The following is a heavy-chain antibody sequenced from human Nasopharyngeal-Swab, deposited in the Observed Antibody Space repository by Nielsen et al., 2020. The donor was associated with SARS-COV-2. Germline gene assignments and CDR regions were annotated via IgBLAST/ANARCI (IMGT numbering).Heavy chain of an antibody. V-gene: IGHV4-30-2*01. CDR1: GGSISSGGYS. CDR3: ATSTVTKKGFDY. Sequence: SETLSLTCAVSGGSISSGGYSWSWIRQPPGKGLEWIGYLYHSGSTYYNPSLKSRVTISVDRSKNQFSLKLSSVTAADTAVYYCATSTVTKKGFDYWGQGTLVTVSS. D-gene: IGHD4-17*01. CDR2: LYHSGST. J-gene: IGHJ4*02.